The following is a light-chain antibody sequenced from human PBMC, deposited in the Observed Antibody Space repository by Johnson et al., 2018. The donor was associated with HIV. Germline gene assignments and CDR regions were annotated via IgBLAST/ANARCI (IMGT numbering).Light chain of an antibody. CDR2: DNN. CDR1: SSNIGNNY. J-gene: IGLJ1*01. CDR3: GTWDSSLNPGLYV. Sequence: QSVLTQPPSVSAAPGQKVTISCSGSSSNIGNNYVSWYQQLPGTAPKLLIYDNNKRPSGIPDRFSGSKSGTSATLGITGLQTGDEADYHCGTWDSSLNPGLYVFGTGTEFAVL. V-gene: IGLV1-51*01.